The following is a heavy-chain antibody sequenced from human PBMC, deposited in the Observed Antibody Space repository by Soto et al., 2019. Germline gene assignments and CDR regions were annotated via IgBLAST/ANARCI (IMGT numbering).Heavy chain of an antibody. CDR3: ARDLERSSGSCGVY. J-gene: IGHJ4*02. Sequence: PGGSLRLSCAASGFTFSSYGMHWVRQAPGKGLEWVAVIWYDGSNKYYADSMKGRFTISRDNSKNTLYLQMNSLRAEDTAVYYCARDLERSSGSCGVYWGQGTLVTVSS. V-gene: IGHV3-33*01. CDR2: IWYDGSNK. D-gene: IGHD3-10*01. CDR1: GFTFSSYG.